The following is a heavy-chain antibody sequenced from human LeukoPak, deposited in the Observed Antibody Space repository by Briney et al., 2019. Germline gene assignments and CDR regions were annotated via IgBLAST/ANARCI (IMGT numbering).Heavy chain of an antibody. CDR3: AKDHSGSYYYYYGMDV. D-gene: IGHD1-26*01. J-gene: IGHJ6*02. Sequence: GGSLRLSCVAAGFTFGSLHMTWVRQAPGKGLEWVSSISSSSSYIYYADSVKGRFTISRDNAKNSLYLQMNSLRAEDTAVYYCAKDHSGSYYYYYGMDVWGQGTTVTVSS. CDR1: GFTFGSLH. CDR2: ISSSSSYI. V-gene: IGHV3-21*01.